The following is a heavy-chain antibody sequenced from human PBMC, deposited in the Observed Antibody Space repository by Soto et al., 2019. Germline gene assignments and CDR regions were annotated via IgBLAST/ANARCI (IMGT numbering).Heavy chain of an antibody. V-gene: IGHV1-18*01. CDR1: GYTFTSSG. CDR2: VSAYNGNT. J-gene: IGHJ5*02. D-gene: IGHD2-2*01. Sequence: ASVKVSCKASGYTFTSSGISWVRQAPGQGLEWMGWVSAYNGNTNYAQKLQGRVTMTTDTSTSTAYMELSGLRSDDTAVYYCARDCSSTSCYAYPWGQGTLVTVSS. CDR3: ARDCSSTSCYAYP.